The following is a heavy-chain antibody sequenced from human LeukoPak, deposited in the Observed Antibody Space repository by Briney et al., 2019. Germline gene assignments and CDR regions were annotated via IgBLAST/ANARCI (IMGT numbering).Heavy chain of an antibody. J-gene: IGHJ5*02. D-gene: IGHD6-13*01. CDR3: ARGSYSSSWYGWFDP. CDR2: INPNSGGT. V-gene: IGHV1-2*02. CDR1: GYTFTGYY. Sequence: ASVKVSCKASGYTFTGYYMHWVRQAPGQGLEWMGWINPNSGGTNYAQKSQGRVTMTRDTSISTAYMELSRLRSDDTAVYYCARGSYSSSWYGWFDPWGQGTLVTVSS.